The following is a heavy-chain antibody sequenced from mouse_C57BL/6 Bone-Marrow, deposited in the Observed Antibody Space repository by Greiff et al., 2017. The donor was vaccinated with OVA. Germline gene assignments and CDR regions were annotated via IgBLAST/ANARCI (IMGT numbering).Heavy chain of an antibody. V-gene: IGHV1-19*01. CDR1: GYTFTDYY. J-gene: IGHJ4*01. CDR3: EGYSPWGDY. CDR2: INPYNGGT. Sequence: VQLKESGPVLVKPGASVKMSCKASGYTFTDYYMNWVKQSHGKSLEWIGVINPYNGGTSYNQKFKGKATLTVDKSSSTAYMELNSLTSEDSAVYYCEGYSPWGDYWGQGTSVTVSS. D-gene: IGHD6-2*01.